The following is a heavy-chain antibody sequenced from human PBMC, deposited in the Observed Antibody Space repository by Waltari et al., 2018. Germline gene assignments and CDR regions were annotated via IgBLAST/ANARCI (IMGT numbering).Heavy chain of an antibody. V-gene: IGHV4-34*02. D-gene: IGHD2-15*01. J-gene: IGHJ5*02. CDR2: INYSGRT. CDR1: GGSFRDFS. CDR3: ARGRIVFGTNWLDP. Sequence: QEHLRQWGAGLLKSSQTRPLTCGVSGGSFRDFSWPWIRQPPGKGLEWIGEINYSGRTTYNPSLMSRVTISIDTSNNSFSLTLTSVTAADSSMYYCARGRIVFGTNWLDPWGQGTLVIVSS.